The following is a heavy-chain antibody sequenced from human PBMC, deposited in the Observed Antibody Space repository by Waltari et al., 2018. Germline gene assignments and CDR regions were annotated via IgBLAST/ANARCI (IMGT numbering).Heavy chain of an antibody. CDR3: VRDRYYGSGFSYFDY. CDR2: ISAYQGNT. V-gene: IGHV1-18*01. J-gene: IGHJ4*02. CDR1: GYTFTSYG. Sequence: QIQLVQSAAEVKKPGASVKVSCKPSGYTFTSYGLSWVRQAPGQGLEWMGWISAYQGNTKYAQKFQGRVTMTTDTSTTTAYMELRGLKTDDTATYYCVRDRYYGSGFSYFDYWGQGTLVIVSS. D-gene: IGHD3-10*01.